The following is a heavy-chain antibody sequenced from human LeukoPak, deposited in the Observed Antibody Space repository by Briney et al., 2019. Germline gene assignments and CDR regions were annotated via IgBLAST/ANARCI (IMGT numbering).Heavy chain of an antibody. CDR1: GFTFGTFA. D-gene: IGHD1-26*01. Sequence: GGSLRLSCAASGFTFGTFAMIWVRQPPGKGLEWVSSIFPSGGEIHYADSVRGRFTISRDNSKNTLSLQMNSLRAEDTAVYYCAKGRSYSGSYSDSYYMDVWGKGTTVTVSS. V-gene: IGHV3-23*01. CDR3: AKGRSYSGSYSDSYYMDV. CDR2: IFPSGGEI. J-gene: IGHJ6*03.